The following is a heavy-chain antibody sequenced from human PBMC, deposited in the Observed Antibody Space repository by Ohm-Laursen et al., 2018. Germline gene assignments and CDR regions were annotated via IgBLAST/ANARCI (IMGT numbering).Heavy chain of an antibody. CDR3: ARGSKYFDL. J-gene: IGHJ2*01. CDR2: INHSGST. V-gene: IGHV4-34*01. Sequence: TLSLTCAVYGGSFSGYYWSWIRQPPGKGLEWIGEINHSGSTNYNPSLKSRITISVDTSKNQFSLKLSSVTAADTAFYYCARGSKYFDLWGRGTLVTVSS. CDR1: GGSFSGYY.